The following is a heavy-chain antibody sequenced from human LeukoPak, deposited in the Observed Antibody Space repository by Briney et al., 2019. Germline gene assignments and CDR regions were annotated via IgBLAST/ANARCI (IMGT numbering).Heavy chain of an antibody. CDR3: ARGRIAAPAYYFDY. Sequence: SETLSLICTVSGGSISSYYWSWIRQPPGKGLEWIGYIYYSGSTNYNPSLKSRVTISVDTSKNQFSLKLSSVTAADTAVYYCARGRIAAPAYYFDYWGQGTLVTVSS. CDR2: IYYSGST. V-gene: IGHV4-59*01. D-gene: IGHD6-6*01. CDR1: GGSISSYY. J-gene: IGHJ4*02.